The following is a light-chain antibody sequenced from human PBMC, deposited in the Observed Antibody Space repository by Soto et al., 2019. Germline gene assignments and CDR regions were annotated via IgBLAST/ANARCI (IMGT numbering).Light chain of an antibody. Sequence: QSALTQPASVSGSPGQSITISCTGTSSDVGGYNYVSWYQQHPGKAPKLMIYDVSNRPSGVSNRFSGSKSGNTASLTISGLRAEVVADYYCSSYTSSSTLVFGTGTKLTVL. CDR2: DVS. J-gene: IGLJ1*01. CDR1: SSDVGGYNY. CDR3: SSYTSSSTLV. V-gene: IGLV2-14*01.